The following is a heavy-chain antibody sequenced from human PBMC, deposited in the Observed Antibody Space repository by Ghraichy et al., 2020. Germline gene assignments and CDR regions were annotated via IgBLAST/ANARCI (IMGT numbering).Heavy chain of an antibody. Sequence: GVLNISCAASGFTFSSHWMHWVRQAPGKGLVALSHINGAETTTTYAESVKGRFTISRDNAKNTLYLQMNSLRAEDTAIYYCASDNWGSIDYWGQGTLVTVSS. D-gene: IGHD7-27*01. V-gene: IGHV3-74*03. CDR2: INGAETTT. CDR1: GFTFSSHW. CDR3: ASDNWGSIDY. J-gene: IGHJ4*02.